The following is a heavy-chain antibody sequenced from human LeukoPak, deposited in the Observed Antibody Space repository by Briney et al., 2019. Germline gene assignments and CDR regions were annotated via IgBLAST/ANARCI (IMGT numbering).Heavy chain of an antibody. V-gene: IGHV1-69*05. D-gene: IGHD6-6*01. CDR1: GGTFSSYA. Sequence: ASVKVSCKASGGTFSSYAISWVRQAPGQGLEWMGGIIPIFGTANYAQKFQGRVTITTDESTSTAYMELSSLRSEDTAVYYCARWGVAARRSGNWFDPWGQGTLVTVSS. CDR3: ARWGVAARRSGNWFDP. CDR2: IIPIFGTA. J-gene: IGHJ5*02.